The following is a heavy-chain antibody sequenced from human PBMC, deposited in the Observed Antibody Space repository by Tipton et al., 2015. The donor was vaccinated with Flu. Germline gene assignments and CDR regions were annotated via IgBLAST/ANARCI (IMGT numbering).Heavy chain of an antibody. V-gene: IGHV4-59*08. J-gene: IGHJ4*02. CDR2: ISHSGRT. CDR1: GGSINSYY. CDR3: VRSTYYYGSGSSDY. Sequence: TLSLTCTVSGGSINSYYWSWIRQPPGKGLEWIGCISHSGRTYYNPSLKSRVTISVDTAKNQFSQRLSSVTAADTAVYYCVRSTYYYGSGSSDYWGQGTLVTVSS. D-gene: IGHD3-10*01.